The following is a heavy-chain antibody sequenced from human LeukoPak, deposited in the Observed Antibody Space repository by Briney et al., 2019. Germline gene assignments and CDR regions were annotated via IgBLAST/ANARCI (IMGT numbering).Heavy chain of an antibody. Sequence: GGSLRLSCTASGFSFSGSWMSWVRHLPGKGLEWLADMNPDGSVIVYVDSVKGRFTISRNNAKNSLFLQMDGLRAEDTAVYYCARDPLNGALDIWGQGTMVTVSS. V-gene: IGHV3-7*01. CDR2: MNPDGSVI. CDR1: GFSFSGSW. J-gene: IGHJ3*02. CDR3: ARDPLNGALDI.